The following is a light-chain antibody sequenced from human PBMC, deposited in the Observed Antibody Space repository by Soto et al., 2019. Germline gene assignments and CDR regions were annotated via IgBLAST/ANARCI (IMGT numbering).Light chain of an antibody. Sequence: ENVLTQSPGTLSLSPGERATLSCRASQSVSSSSLAWFQQKPGQAPKLLIYVASSMAAGIPDRFSGSGSGTDFTLTISRLEPEDFAVYYCQQSGTSPFTFGPGTKVDIK. CDR2: VAS. J-gene: IGKJ3*01. CDR3: QQSGTSPFT. CDR1: QSVSSSS. V-gene: IGKV3-20*01.